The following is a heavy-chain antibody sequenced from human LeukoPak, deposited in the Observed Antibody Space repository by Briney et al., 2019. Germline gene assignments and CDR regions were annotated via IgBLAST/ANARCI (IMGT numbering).Heavy chain of an antibody. CDR3: AREPPTDY. Sequence: PSETLSLTCTVSAVSINSSSYYWGSLRQPPGKGLQWIGSIYYSGSTYYNPSLKSRVAISVDTSKNQFSLKLSSVTAADTAVYYCAREPPTDYWGQGTLVTVSS. CDR2: IYYSGST. J-gene: IGHJ4*02. V-gene: IGHV4-39*07. D-gene: IGHD4-11*01. CDR1: AVSINSSSYY.